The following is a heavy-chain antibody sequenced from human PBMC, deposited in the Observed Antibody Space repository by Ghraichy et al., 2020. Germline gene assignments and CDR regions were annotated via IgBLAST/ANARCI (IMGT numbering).Heavy chain of an antibody. V-gene: IGHV1-18*01. J-gene: IGHJ6*02. CDR1: GYTFTSYG. CDR3: ARERRDIVVVPAAPTHYYYSGMDV. Sequence: ASVKVSCKASGYTFTSYGISWVRQAPGQGLEWMGWISAYNGNTNYAQKLQGRVTMTTDTSTSTAYMELRSLRSDDTAVYYCARERRDIVVVPAAPTHYYYSGMDVWGQGTTVTVSS. CDR2: ISAYNGNT. D-gene: IGHD2-2*01.